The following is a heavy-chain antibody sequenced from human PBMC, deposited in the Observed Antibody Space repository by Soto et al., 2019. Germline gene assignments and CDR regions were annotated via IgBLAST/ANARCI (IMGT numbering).Heavy chain of an antibody. Sequence: SETLSLTCTVSGDSINNGDCYWSWLRQLPGRGLEWIGYIYYSGSKYYNPSLKSRVSMSVDTSKNHFSLNLTSVTAADTAVYYCAREKEDDSGDYNAFDIWGQGTVVTVSS. CDR1: GDSINNGDCY. CDR2: IYYSGSK. CDR3: AREKEDDSGDYNAFDI. D-gene: IGHD4-17*01. V-gene: IGHV4-30-4*01. J-gene: IGHJ3*02.